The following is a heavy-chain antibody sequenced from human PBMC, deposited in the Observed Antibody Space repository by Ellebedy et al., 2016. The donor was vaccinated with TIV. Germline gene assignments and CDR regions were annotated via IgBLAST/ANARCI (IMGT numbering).Heavy chain of an antibody. CDR3: ATDGSYGDYLSPAHASVM. Sequence: GGSLRLSCAASGFSFRSYWMTWVRQAPGKGLEWVANINQDATKTFYVDSVEGRFTISRDNAKNSLFLQMNSLGFEDTAVYYCATDGSYGDYLSPAHASVMWGQGTLVSVSS. J-gene: IGHJ3*02. CDR2: INQDATKT. D-gene: IGHD4-17*01. V-gene: IGHV3-7*01. CDR1: GFSFRSYW.